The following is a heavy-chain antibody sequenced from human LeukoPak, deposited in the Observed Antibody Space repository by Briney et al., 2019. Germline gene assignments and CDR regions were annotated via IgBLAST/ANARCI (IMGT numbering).Heavy chain of an antibody. Sequence: GGSLRLSCAASGFTFNNYAMNWVRQAPGKGLEWVSAISGNGGSTYSVDSVRGRFTISRDNSRNTVSLQMNSLRADDTAVYYCAKADVFAAGGEEYVQNWGQGTLVTVSS. CDR1: GFTFNNYA. V-gene: IGHV3-23*01. CDR3: AKADVFAAGGEEYVQN. J-gene: IGHJ1*01. CDR2: ISGNGGST. D-gene: IGHD3-16*01.